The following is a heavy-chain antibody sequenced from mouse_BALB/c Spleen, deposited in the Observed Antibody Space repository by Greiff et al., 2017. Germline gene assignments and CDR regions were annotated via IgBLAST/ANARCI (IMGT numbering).Heavy chain of an antibody. Sequence: VQLKESGTVLARPGASVKMSCKASGYSFTSYWMHWVKQRPGQGLEWIGAIYPGNSDTSYNQKFKGKAKLTAVTSASTAYMELSSLTNEDSAVYYCTRTTTVVAYWYFDVWGAETTVTVSS. CDR3: TRTTTVVAYWYFDV. CDR1: GYSFTSYW. CDR2: IYPGNSDT. V-gene: IGHV1-5*01. D-gene: IGHD1-1*01. J-gene: IGHJ1*01.